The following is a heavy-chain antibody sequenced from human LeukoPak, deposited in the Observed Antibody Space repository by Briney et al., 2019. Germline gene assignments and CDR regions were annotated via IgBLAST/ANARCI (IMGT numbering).Heavy chain of an antibody. V-gene: IGHV1-2*02. D-gene: IGHD3-16*02. Sequence: ASVKVSCKASGYTFAGYYMHWVRQAPGQGLEWMGWINPNSGGTNYAQKFQGRVTMTRDTSISTAYMELSRLRSDDTAVYYCASSTSDMITFGGAIVPYYWGQGTLVTVSS. J-gene: IGHJ4*02. CDR3: ASSTSDMITFGGAIVPYY. CDR1: GYTFAGYY. CDR2: INPNSGGT.